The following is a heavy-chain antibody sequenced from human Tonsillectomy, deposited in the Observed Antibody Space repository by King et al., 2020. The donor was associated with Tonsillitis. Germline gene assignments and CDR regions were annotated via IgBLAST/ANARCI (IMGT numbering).Heavy chain of an antibody. CDR3: ARDWSYDILTGTQWYYGMDV. Sequence: QLVQSGAEVKKPGTSVKVSCKASGYTFTNYYIHWVRQAPGQGLEWMGIINPSGGSTSYAQKFQGRVTMTRDTSTSTVYMELSSLRSEDTAVYYCARDWSYDILTGTQWYYGMDVWGQGTTVTVSS. J-gene: IGHJ6*02. CDR2: INPSGGST. V-gene: IGHV1-46*03. CDR1: GYTFTNYY. D-gene: IGHD3-9*01.